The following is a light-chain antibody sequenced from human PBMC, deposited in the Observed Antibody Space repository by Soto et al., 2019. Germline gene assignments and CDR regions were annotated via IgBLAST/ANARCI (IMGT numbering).Light chain of an antibody. CDR3: SSYSGSNILV. CDR1: SSDVGGYNY. V-gene: IGLV2-8*01. Sequence: QSVLTQPPSASGSPGQSVTIPCTGTSSDVGGYNYVSWYQQHPGKAPKLMIYEVSKRPSGVPDRFSGSKSGNTASLTVSGLQAEDEADYYCSSYSGSNILVFGGGTKLTVL. CDR2: EVS. J-gene: IGLJ2*01.